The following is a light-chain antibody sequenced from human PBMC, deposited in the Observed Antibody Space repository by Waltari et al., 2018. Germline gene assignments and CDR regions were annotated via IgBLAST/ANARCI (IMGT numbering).Light chain of an antibody. CDR3: QTGGHGTWV. J-gene: IGLJ3*02. CDR2: VNGDGSH. CDR1: SGHSTNV. Sequence: QLVLTQSPSASASLGASVKLTCTLSSGHSTNVIAWLQKRPEKGPRYLMKVNGDGSHNKGDEIPDRFSGSSSGAERYPTMSSLQSEDEADDYCQTGGHGTWVFGGGTKLTVL. V-gene: IGLV4-69*01.